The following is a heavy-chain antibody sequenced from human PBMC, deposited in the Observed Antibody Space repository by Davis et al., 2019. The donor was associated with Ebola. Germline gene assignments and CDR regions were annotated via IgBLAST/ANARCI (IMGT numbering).Heavy chain of an antibody. CDR2: ISSDGGIT. D-gene: IGHD1-14*01. J-gene: IGHJ4*02. CDR1: GFTFSRYW. Sequence: PGGPLRLSCAASGFTFSRYWMHWVRQAPGKGLVYVSRISSDGGITSYADSVKGRFTISRDNAKNSLFLQMNSLRAEDTAVYYCARYKRLDYWGQGTLVTVSS. CDR3: ARYKRLDY. V-gene: IGHV3-74*01.